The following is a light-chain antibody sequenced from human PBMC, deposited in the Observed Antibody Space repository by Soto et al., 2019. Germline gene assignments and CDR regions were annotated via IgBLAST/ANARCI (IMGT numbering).Light chain of an antibody. Sequence: QSALTQPPSAAGSPGQSVTISCTGTSSDVGGYNYVSWYQHHPDKAPKLIIYEVYKLPSGVPDRFSGSKSGNTASLTVSGLQAEDEAEYYCSSYAASDSFVVFGGGTKLTVL. CDR3: SSYAASDSFVV. CDR2: EVY. CDR1: SSDVGGYNY. V-gene: IGLV2-8*01. J-gene: IGLJ2*01.